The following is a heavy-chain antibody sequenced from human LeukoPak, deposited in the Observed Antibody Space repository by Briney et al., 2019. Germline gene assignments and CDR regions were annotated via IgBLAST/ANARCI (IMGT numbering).Heavy chain of an antibody. CDR3: ARDCLETGIDY. J-gene: IGHJ4*02. V-gene: IGHV4-30-2*01. CDR2: IYHSGST. Sequence: KTSETLSLTCAVSGGSISSGGYSWSWIRQPPGKGLEWTGYIYHSGSTYYNPSLKSRVTISVDRSKNQFSLKLSSVTAADTAVYYCARDCLETGIDYWGQGTLVTVSS. D-gene: IGHD3-10*01. CDR1: GGSISSGGYS.